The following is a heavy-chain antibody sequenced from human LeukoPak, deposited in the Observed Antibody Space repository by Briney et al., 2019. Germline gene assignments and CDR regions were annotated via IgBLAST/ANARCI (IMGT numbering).Heavy chain of an antibody. D-gene: IGHD3-16*01. CDR2: IKSNLVGGTA. Sequence: GGSLTLSCGAAGFIFRTAWMTWVRQAPGNWLGWVGRIKSNLVGGTADYGAAVKGRVTISRADSRNMLCLQRRKLRAEDTAVYYCTTLSYAAHYSGRGTLVTASS. CDR1: GFIFRTAW. J-gene: IGHJ4*02. V-gene: IGHV3-15*01. CDR3: TTLSYAAHY.